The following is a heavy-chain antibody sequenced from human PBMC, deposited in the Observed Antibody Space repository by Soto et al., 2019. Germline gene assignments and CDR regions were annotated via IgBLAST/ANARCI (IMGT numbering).Heavy chain of an antibody. CDR2: IIPILGIA. V-gene: IGHV1-69*10. J-gene: IGHJ4*02. CDR3: ARSRYYYDSSGYYYVDY. D-gene: IGHD3-22*01. Sequence: SVKVSCKASGGTFSSYAISWVRQAPGQGLEWMGGIIPILGIANYAQKFQGRVTITADKSTSTAYMELSSLRSEDTAVYYCARSRYYYDSSGYYYVDYWGQGTLVTVSS. CDR1: GGTFSSYA.